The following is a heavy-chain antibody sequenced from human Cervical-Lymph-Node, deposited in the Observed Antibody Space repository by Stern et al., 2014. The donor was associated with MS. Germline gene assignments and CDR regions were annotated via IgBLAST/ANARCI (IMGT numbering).Heavy chain of an antibody. Sequence: VQLVESGGGVVQPGRSLRLSCAASGFTFSSYGMHWVRQAPGKGLEWVAVIWYDGSNKYYADSVKGRFTISRDNSTTTLYLPMNSRRAEDTAVYYCGRGPPYYFDYWGQGTLVTVSS. J-gene: IGHJ4*02. CDR3: GRGPPYYFDY. CDR2: IWYDGSNK. V-gene: IGHV3-33*01. CDR1: GFTFSSYG.